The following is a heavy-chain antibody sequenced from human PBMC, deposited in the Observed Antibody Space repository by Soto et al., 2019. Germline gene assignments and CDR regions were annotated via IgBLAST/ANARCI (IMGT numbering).Heavy chain of an antibody. CDR1: GYTFTSYG. Sequence: ASVKVSCKASGYTFTSYGISWVRQAPGQGLEWMGWISAYNGNTNYAQKLQGRVTMTTDTSTSTAYMELRSLRSDDTAVYYCARDRPYCSSTSCYNWFDPWGQGTLVTVS. J-gene: IGHJ5*02. CDR3: ARDRPYCSSTSCYNWFDP. CDR2: ISAYNGNT. V-gene: IGHV1-18*01. D-gene: IGHD2-2*01.